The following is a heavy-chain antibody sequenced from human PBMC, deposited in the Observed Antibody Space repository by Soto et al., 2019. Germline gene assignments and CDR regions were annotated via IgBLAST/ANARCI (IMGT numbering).Heavy chain of an antibody. J-gene: IGHJ4*02. D-gene: IGHD3-10*01. CDR1: GFTFSSYA. V-gene: IGHV3-23*01. Sequence: GGSLRLSCAASGFTFSSYAMSWVRQAPGKGLEWVSAISGSGGSTYYVDSVEGRFTISRDNSKNTLYLQMNSLRAEDTAVYYCAKDYGSGTYRNYFDYWGQGALVTVSS. CDR2: ISGSGGST. CDR3: AKDYGSGTYRNYFDY.